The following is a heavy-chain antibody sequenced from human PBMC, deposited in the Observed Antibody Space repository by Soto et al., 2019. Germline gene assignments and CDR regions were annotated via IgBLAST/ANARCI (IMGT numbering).Heavy chain of an antibody. V-gene: IGHV1-58*01. CDR3: VATDFPNPGGGP. CDR2: VVVGSGNT. CDR1: GFNLLISA. J-gene: IGHJ5*02. D-gene: IGHD3-16*01. Sequence: GASVKVSCTASGFNLLISAVQCVRQTREQRLEWMGSVVVGSGNTRYAPKFQERATITADMSTHVAYMYLGSLTSEDTALYYCVATDFPNPGGGPWGQGTVLPVSS.